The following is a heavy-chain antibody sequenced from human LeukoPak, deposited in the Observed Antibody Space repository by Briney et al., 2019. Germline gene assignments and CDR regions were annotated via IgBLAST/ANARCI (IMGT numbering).Heavy chain of an antibody. CDR2: ISSSSSYI. V-gene: IGHV3-21*05. J-gene: IGHJ4*02. CDR3: ARVFYPLYYFDC. Sequence: GGSLRLSCAASGFTFSSYEMNWVRQAPGKGLEWVSYISSSSSYIYYADSVKGRFTTSRDNAKNSLYLQMNSLRAEDTAVYYCARVFYPLYYFDCWGQGTLVTVSS. CDR1: GFTFSSYE.